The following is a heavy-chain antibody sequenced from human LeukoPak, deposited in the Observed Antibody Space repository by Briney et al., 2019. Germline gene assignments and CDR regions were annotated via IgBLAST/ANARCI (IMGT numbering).Heavy chain of an antibody. J-gene: IGHJ6*03. D-gene: IGHD5-18*01. V-gene: IGHV1-18*01. CDR1: GGTFSSYG. Sequence: ASVKVSCKASGGTFSSYGISWVRQAPGHGLEWMGWISTFNGHTNYAQSRQDRVTMTTDTSTSTVYMELSSLISDDTAVYYCARVDTVNYYYYMDVWGKGTPVTVSS. CDR3: ARVDTVNYYYYMDV. CDR2: ISTFNGHT.